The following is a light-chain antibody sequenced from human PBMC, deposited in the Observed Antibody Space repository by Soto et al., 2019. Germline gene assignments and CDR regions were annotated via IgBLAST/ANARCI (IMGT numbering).Light chain of an antibody. CDR3: SSYTSSSTLYV. CDR1: SSDVGGYNF. J-gene: IGLJ1*01. Sequence: QSALTQPASVSGSPGQSITISCTGTSSDVGGYNFVSWYQHHPGQAPQLMIYEVSNRPSGVSNRFSGSKSGNTASLTISGLQAEDEADYYCSSYTSSSTLYVFGTGTKVTVL. V-gene: IGLV2-14*01. CDR2: EVS.